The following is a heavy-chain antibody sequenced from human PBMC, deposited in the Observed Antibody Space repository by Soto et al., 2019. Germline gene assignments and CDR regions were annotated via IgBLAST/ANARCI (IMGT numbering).Heavy chain of an antibody. D-gene: IGHD3-16*01. J-gene: IGHJ6*02. CDR3: ARGNPFNYAGFYV. CDR1: GYTFSDFD. CDR2: MNAKSGDT. Sequence: ASVKVSCKASGYTFSDFDINWLRQASGQGPEWMGWMNAKSGDTFFAQRFQGKFNMTWDTSLSTAYMEVGSLTSDDTAMYYCARGNPFNYAGFYVWGQGTTVTGYS. V-gene: IGHV1-8*01.